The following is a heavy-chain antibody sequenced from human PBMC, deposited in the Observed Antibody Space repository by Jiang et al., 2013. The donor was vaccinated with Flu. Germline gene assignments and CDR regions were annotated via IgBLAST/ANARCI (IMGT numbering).Heavy chain of an antibody. V-gene: IGHV3-49*04. D-gene: IGHD6-19*01. J-gene: IGHJ6*04. CDR2: IRRNSFGATT. Sequence: QLVESGGGLVQPGRSLRLSCTASGFSFGDYPMSWVRQAPGKGLEWVGFIRRNSFGATTQYAASVRGRFTISRDDSKSIAYLQMNSLKTEDTAVYYCTRGGAVPPFYYYGLDVWGKGTTVTVSS. CDR1: GFSFGDYP. CDR3: TRGGAVPPFYYYGLDV.